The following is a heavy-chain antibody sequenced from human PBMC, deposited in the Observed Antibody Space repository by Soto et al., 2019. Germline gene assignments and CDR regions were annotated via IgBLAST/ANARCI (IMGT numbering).Heavy chain of an antibody. CDR3: ARSMTTVVTLDY. J-gene: IGHJ4*02. Sequence: SETLSLTCTVSGRSISSYYWSWLRQPPGKGLEWIGYIYYSGSTNYNPSLKSRVTISVDTSKNPFSLKLSSVTAADTAVYYCARSMTTVVTLDYWGQGTLVTVSS. CDR1: GRSISSYY. CDR2: IYYSGST. V-gene: IGHV4-59*08. D-gene: IGHD4-17*01.